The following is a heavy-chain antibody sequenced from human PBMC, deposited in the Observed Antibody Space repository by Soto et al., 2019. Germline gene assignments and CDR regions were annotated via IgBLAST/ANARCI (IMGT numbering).Heavy chain of an antibody. J-gene: IGHJ6*02. CDR3: VTLCGGSCYFGVDV. CDR1: GFIFSSYA. Sequence: EVQLLESGGGLVQPGGSLRLSCAASGFIFSSYAMNWVRQAPGKGLEWVASISSATSDIYYADSVRGRFTISRDNARNSHYLQMNSLTGEDTASYYCVTLCGGSCYFGVDVWGQGTTVTVSS. CDR2: ISSATSDI. D-gene: IGHD2-15*01. V-gene: IGHV3-21*06.